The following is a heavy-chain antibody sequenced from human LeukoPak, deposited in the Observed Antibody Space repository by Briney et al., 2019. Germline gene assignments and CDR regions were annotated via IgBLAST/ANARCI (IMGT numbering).Heavy chain of an antibody. D-gene: IGHD6-19*01. V-gene: IGHV3-21*04. CDR2: ISSSSSYT. J-gene: IGHJ4*02. CDR1: GFTFSRYS. Sequence: PGGSLRLSCAASGFTFSRYSMNWVRQAPGKGLEWVSSISSSSSYTNYADSVKGRFTISRDNAKNSLYLQMNSLRAEDTAVYYCARAYDSSGWYTYYFDYWGQGTLVTVSS. CDR3: ARAYDSSGWYTYYFDY.